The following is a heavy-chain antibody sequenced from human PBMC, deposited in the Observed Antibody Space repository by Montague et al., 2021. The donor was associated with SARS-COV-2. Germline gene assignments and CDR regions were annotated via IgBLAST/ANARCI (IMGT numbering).Heavy chain of an antibody. J-gene: IGHJ4*02. V-gene: IGHV4-59*08. Sequence: SETLSLTCTVSAGSINNHYWSWIRQTPGKELEWIAYVYFSGTASYNPSLKSRVTISVDTSRNQFSLQLTSVTAADTAAYYCARRPSSGWSFDYWGQGTQVSL. D-gene: IGHD6-19*01. CDR3: ARRPSSGWSFDY. CDR1: AGSINNHY. CDR2: VYFSGTA.